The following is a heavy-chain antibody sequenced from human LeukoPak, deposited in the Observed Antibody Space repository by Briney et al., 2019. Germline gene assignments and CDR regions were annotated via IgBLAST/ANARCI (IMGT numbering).Heavy chain of an antibody. V-gene: IGHV5-51*01. CDR2: TYPGDSDS. CDR3: ARSCRDGYRDFDY. Sequence: GESLKISCKGSGYSFTSYWIGWVRQMSGKGLEWMGITYPGDSDSRYSPSFQGQVTISADKSISTAYLQWSSLKASDTAMYYCARSCRDGYRDFDYWGQGTLVTVSS. J-gene: IGHJ4*02. CDR1: GYSFTSYW. D-gene: IGHD5-24*01.